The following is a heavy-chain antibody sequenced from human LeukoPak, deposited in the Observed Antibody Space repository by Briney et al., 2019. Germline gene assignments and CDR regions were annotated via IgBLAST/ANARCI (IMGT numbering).Heavy chain of an antibody. CDR2: INHSGST. Sequence: SETLSLTCALYGGSLSPYYWSWIRQSPEKGLEWIGEINHSGSTNYNPSLKSRVTISVDTSKNQFSLKLSSVTAADTAVYYCARGSLFRGKYCSSTSCYTTYFDYWGQGTLVTVSS. CDR1: GGSLSPYY. D-gene: IGHD2-2*02. CDR3: ARGSLFRGKYCSSTSCYTTYFDY. V-gene: IGHV4-34*01. J-gene: IGHJ4*02.